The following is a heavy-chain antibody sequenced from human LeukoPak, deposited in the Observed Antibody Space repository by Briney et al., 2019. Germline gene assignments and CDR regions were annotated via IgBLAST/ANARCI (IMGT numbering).Heavy chain of an antibody. CDR2: ISNTGGST. Sequence: GGSLRLSCAASGFSFNTYAMSWVRQAPGKGLEWVSAISNTGGSTYYADSVKGRFTISRDKSKNTLSLQMNSLRAEDTAVYYCAQQVGHCSGGSCYFTYWGQGTLVTVSS. V-gene: IGHV3-23*01. J-gene: IGHJ1*01. D-gene: IGHD2-15*01. CDR1: GFSFNTYA. CDR3: AQQVGHCSGGSCYFTY.